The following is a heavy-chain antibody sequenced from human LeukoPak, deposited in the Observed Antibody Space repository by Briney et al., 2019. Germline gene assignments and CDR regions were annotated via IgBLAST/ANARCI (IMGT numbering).Heavy chain of an antibody. J-gene: IGHJ3*02. CDR3: GRVSRGGSGSGAFDI. CDR2: IYYGGST. D-gene: IGHD3-10*01. CDR1: NGSISSDDSY. Sequence: SETLSLTCTVANGSISSDDSYWSWIRQPPGKGLDWIAYIYYGGSTDSTPSLKSRVTISLDTSKNQFSLRLTSVTAADTAVYYCGRVSRGGSGSGAFDIWGQGTMVTVSS. V-gene: IGHV4-30-4*01.